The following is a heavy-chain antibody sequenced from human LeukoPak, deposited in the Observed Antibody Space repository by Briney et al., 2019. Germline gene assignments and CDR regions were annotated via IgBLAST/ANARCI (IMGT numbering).Heavy chain of an antibody. CDR1: GESFSGYY. D-gene: IGHD5-18*01. CDR2: IYYSGST. Sequence: SETLSLTCAVYGESFSGYYWSWIRQPPGKGLEWIGYIYYSGSTNYNPSLKSRVTISVDTSKNQFSLKLSSVTAADTAVYYCAREQYSRSSHYYYYYYMDVWGKGTTVTVSS. V-gene: IGHV4-59*12. CDR3: AREQYSRSSHYYYYYYMDV. J-gene: IGHJ6*03.